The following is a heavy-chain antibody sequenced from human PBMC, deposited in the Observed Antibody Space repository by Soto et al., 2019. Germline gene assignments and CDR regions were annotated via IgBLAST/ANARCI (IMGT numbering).Heavy chain of an antibody. CDR3: ARQPQLVDY. CDR2: IYYSGST. CDR1: GGSISSSSYY. Sequence: SETLSLTCTVSGGSISSSSYYWGWIRQPPGKGLEWIGSIYYSGSTYYNPSLKSRVTISVDTSKNQFSLKLSSVTAADTAVYYCARQPQLVDYWGQGTLVTVSS. V-gene: IGHV4-39*01. D-gene: IGHD5-18*01. J-gene: IGHJ4*02.